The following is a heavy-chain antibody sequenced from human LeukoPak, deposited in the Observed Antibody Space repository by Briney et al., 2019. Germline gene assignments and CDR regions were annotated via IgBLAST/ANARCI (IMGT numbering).Heavy chain of an antibody. CDR1: GFTFSSYT. D-gene: IGHD6-6*01. CDR2: ITSGGVNT. Sequence: PGGSLRLSCAASGFTFSSYTMNWVRQAPGKGLEWVSSITSGGVNTYYATSVKGRFTISRDNAKNSLFLQMNSLRAEDTAIYYCAKHPRLVRYFDSWGQGTLVTVSS. J-gene: IGHJ4*02. CDR3: AKHPRLVRYFDS. V-gene: IGHV3-21*01.